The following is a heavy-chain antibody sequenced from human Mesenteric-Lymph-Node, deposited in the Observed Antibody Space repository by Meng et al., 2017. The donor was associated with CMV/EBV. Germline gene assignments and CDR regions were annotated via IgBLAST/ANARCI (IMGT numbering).Heavy chain of an antibody. CDR2: MYYSGST. CDR1: GGSISSYY. Sequence: GSLRLSCTVSGGSISSYYWSWIRQPPGKGLEWIGYMYYSGSTNYNPSLKSRVTISVDTSNNQFSLKLSSVTAADTALYFCARDDRAGRLGAFDIWGQGTMVTVSS. CDR3: ARDDRAGRLGAFDI. J-gene: IGHJ3*02. V-gene: IGHV4-59*01. D-gene: IGHD3-16*01.